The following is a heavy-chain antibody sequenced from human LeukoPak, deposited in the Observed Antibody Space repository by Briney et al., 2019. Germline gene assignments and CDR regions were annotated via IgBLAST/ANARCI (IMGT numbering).Heavy chain of an antibody. J-gene: IGHJ4*02. D-gene: IGHD1-26*01. V-gene: IGHV1-69*04. CDR3: ARDLGWELPVDY. CDR1: GYTLTELS. Sequence: SVKVSCKVSGYTLTELSMHWVRQAPGKGLEWMGRIIPILGIANYAQKFQGRVMITADKSTSTAYMELSSLRSEDTAVYYCARDLGWELPVDYWGQGTMVTVSS. CDR2: IIPILGIA.